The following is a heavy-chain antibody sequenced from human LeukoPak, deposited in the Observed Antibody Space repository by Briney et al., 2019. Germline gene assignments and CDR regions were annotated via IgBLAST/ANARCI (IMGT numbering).Heavy chain of an antibody. Sequence: ASVKVSCKASGYSFSSYGISWVRQAPGQGLEWMGWISAYNGNTNYAQKLQGRVTMTTDTSTSTAYMELSSLRSEDTAVYYCARRIAARSWRWFDPWGQGTLVTVSS. J-gene: IGHJ5*02. CDR2: ISAYNGNT. CDR3: ARRIAARSWRWFDP. D-gene: IGHD6-6*01. CDR1: GYSFSSYG. V-gene: IGHV1-18*01.